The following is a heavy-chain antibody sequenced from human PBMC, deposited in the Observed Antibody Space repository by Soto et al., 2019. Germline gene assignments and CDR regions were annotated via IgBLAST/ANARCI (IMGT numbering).Heavy chain of an antibody. Sequence: EVQLLESGGGLVQPGGSLRLSCAASGFTFSSYAMSWVRQAPGKGLEWVSAISGSGGSTYYADSVKGRFTISRDNSKNTLYLQMNSLRAEDTAVYYCAKEMRIYCSGGSCYDYFDYWGQGTLVTVSS. CDR1: GFTFSSYA. CDR3: AKEMRIYCSGGSCYDYFDY. V-gene: IGHV3-23*01. D-gene: IGHD2-15*01. CDR2: ISGSGGST. J-gene: IGHJ4*02.